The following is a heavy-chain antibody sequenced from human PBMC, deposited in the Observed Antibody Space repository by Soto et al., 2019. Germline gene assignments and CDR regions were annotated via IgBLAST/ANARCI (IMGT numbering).Heavy chain of an antibody. CDR3: ARDYGDDVAGY. CDR1: GGSIRSNNW. Sequence: PSETLSLTCAVSGGSIRSNNWWSWVRQPPGKGLEWIGEIFQSGSTNYNPSLKTRVTISVDKSKNQSSLKLSSVTAADTAVYYCARDYGDDVAGYWGQGTLVTVSS. CDR2: IFQSGST. D-gene: IGHD4-17*01. V-gene: IGHV4-4*02. J-gene: IGHJ4*02.